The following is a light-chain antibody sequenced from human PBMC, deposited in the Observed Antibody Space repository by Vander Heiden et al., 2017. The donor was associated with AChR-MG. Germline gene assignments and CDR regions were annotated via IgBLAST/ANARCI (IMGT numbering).Light chain of an antibody. CDR2: EAS. V-gene: IGKV3-20*01. CDR1: QSISSNY. J-gene: IGKJ1*01. Sequence: IVLTQSPGTLSFSPGERATLSCRASQSISSNYLAWYQQKPGQAPRLLIYEASSRATGIPDRFSGSGSGTDFTLIITRLEPEDVAVYYCQQYGNSPRTFGQGTKVEIK. CDR3: QQYGNSPRT.